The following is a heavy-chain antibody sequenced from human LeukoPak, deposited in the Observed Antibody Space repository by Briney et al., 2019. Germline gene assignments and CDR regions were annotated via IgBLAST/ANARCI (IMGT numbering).Heavy chain of an antibody. CDR3: NSLRVEDSATCNCVFSCYYYYMDV. D-gene: IGHD6-6*01. J-gene: IGHJ6*03. CDR1: SYILRTYW. CDR2: IKEDGSEK. Sequence: GGSLRLSCAASSYILRTYWMSCVRQAPGKGLEWVANIKEDGSEKYYADSVKGRFTISRDNAKNSLYLQMNSLRAEDTVLLQMNSLRVEDSATCNCVFSCYYYYMDVWGRGTTVTVSS. V-gene: IGHV3-7*01.